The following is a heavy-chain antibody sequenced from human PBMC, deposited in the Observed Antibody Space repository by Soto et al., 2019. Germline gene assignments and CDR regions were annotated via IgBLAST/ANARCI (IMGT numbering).Heavy chain of an antibody. CDR2: ISYDGSNK. D-gene: IGHD3-22*01. CDR1: GFTFSSYA. V-gene: IGHV3-30-3*01. Sequence: QVQLVESGVGVVQPGRSLRLSCAASGFTFSSYAMHWVRQAPGKGLEWVAVISYDGSNKYYADSVKGRFTISRDNSKNTLYLQMNSLRAEDTAVYYCATSITMIVVVNTFDYWGQGTLVTVSS. CDR3: ATSITMIVVVNTFDY. J-gene: IGHJ4*02.